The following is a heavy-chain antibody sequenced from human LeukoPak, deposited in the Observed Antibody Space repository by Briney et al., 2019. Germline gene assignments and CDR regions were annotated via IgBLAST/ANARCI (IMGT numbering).Heavy chain of an antibody. J-gene: IGHJ5*02. CDR1: GLTGSHNY. D-gene: IGHD4-17*01. CDR3: IVFGDSNH. Sequence: SGGSLRLSCAASGLTGSHNYVSWVRQAPGKGLEWVSAIHTSGDTCYADSVKGRFTISRDTSKSTLYLQINSLRVEDTAVYYCIVFGDSNHWGQGTLVTVSS. V-gene: IGHV3-53*01. CDR2: IHTSGDT.